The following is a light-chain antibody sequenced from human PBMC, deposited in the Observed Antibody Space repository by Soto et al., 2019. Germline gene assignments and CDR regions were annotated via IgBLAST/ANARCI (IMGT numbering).Light chain of an antibody. CDR2: SAS. CDR1: QSVSSSH. V-gene: IGKV3-20*01. Sequence: EMVLTKSPGTLALSAGERATIYFRSSQSVSSSHLAWYKQKRGQAPRLLIYSASSRATGIPDRFSGSGSGTDLTLTISRLEPEDFAVYYCQQYGSSPFTFGGGTKVDIK. CDR3: QQYGSSPFT. J-gene: IGKJ4*01.